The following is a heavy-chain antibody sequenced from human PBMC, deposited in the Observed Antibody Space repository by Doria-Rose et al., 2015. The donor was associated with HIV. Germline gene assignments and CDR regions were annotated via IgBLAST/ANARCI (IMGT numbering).Heavy chain of an antibody. CDR1: GFSFSNYG. CDR3: AKAREWELLFFDY. CDR2: ISYDGSNK. Sequence: GGGVVQPGRSLRLSCAASGFSFSNYGMHWVRQAPGEGLEWVAFISYDGSNKFYADSVEGRFTISRDNSNNTVYLQMTSLRPEDTAVYYCAKAREWELLFFDYWGQGTLVTVSS. D-gene: IGHD1-26*01. J-gene: IGHJ4*02. V-gene: IGHV3-30*18.